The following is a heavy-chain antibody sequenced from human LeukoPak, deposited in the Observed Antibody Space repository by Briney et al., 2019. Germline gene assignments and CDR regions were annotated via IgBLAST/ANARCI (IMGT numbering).Heavy chain of an antibody. CDR2: IYHSGST. J-gene: IGHJ4*02. CDR3: ASGYSYGYAGGLDY. CDR1: GGSISSGGYS. Sequence: PSQTLSLTCAVSGGSISSGGYSWSWIRRPPGKGLEWIGYIYHSGSTYYNPSLKSRVTISVDRSKNQFSLKLSSVTAADTAVYYCASGYSYGYAGGLDYWGQGTLVTVSS. D-gene: IGHD5-18*01. V-gene: IGHV4-30-2*01.